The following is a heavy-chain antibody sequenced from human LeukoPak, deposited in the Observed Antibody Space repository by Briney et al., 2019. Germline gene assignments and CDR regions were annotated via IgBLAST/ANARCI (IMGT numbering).Heavy chain of an antibody. CDR2: ISGSGGST. CDR3: AKFRGSSSFDAFDI. Sequence: PGGSLRLSCAASGFTFDDYGMSWVRQAPGKGLEWVSAISGSGGSTYYADSVKGRFTISRDNSKNTLYLQMNSLRAEDTAVYYCAKFRGSSSFDAFDIWGQGTMVTVSS. J-gene: IGHJ3*02. V-gene: IGHV3-23*01. CDR1: GFTFDDYG. D-gene: IGHD6-13*01.